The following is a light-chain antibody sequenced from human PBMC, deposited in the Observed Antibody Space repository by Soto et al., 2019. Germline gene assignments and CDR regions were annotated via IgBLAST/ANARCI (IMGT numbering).Light chain of an antibody. V-gene: IGKV3-20*01. CDR1: QTVSSSY. CDR3: HQYATSPVT. Sequence: EIVLTQSPGTLSLSPGESATLPCRASQTVSSSYLAWYQQKPGQAPRLLIYGASNRATGIPDRFSGSGSGTDFTLTINRLEPEDFAVYYGHQYATSPVTFGGGTNVEIK. CDR2: GAS. J-gene: IGKJ4*01.